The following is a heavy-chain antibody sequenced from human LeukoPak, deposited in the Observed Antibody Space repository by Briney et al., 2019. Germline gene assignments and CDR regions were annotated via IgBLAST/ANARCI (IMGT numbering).Heavy chain of an antibody. J-gene: IGHJ6*02. CDR3: AAVRYRMATYYYYGMDV. V-gene: IGHV4-34*01. Sequence: PSETLSLTCAVYGGSFSGYYWSWIRQPPGKGLEWIAVINHSGSTNYNPSLKSRVTISVDTSKNQFSLKLSSVTAADTAVYYCAAVRYRMATYYYYGMDVWGQGTTVTVSS. D-gene: IGHD3-10*01. CDR2: INHSGST. CDR1: GGSFSGYY.